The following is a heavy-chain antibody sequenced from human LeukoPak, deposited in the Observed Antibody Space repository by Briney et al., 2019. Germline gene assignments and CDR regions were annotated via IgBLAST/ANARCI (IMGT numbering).Heavy chain of an antibody. CDR1: GFTFSSYA. CDR3: AKDLGFGELGLDY. D-gene: IGHD3-10*01. J-gene: IGHJ4*02. V-gene: IGHV3-23*01. Sequence: QTGGSLRLSCAASGFTFSSYAMSWVRQAPGKGLEWVSAISGSGGSTYYADSVKGRFTISRDNSKNTLYLQMNSLRAEDTAVYYCAKDLGFGELGLDYWGQGTLVTVSS. CDR2: ISGSGGST.